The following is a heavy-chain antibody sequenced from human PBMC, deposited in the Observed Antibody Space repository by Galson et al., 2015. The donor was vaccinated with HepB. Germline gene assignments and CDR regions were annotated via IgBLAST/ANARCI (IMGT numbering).Heavy chain of an antibody. CDR2: ISAYNGNT. J-gene: IGHJ4*02. CDR1: GYTFTSYG. V-gene: IGHV1-18*01. D-gene: IGHD6-13*01. Sequence: SVKVSCKASGYTFTSYGISWVRQAPGQGLEWMGWISAYNGNTNYAQKLQGRVTMTTDTSTSTAYMELRSLRSDDTAVYYCARVGSGGIAAAGTFGYWGQGTLVTVSS. CDR3: ARVGSGGIAAAGTFGY.